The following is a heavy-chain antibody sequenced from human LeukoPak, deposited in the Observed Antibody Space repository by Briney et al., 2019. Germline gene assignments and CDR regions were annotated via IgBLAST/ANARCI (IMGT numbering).Heavy chain of an antibody. CDR2: IYSGGST. D-gene: IGHD2-2*01. Sequence: GGSLRLSCAASGFTFDDYAMHWVRQAPGKGLEWVSAIYSGGSTYYADSVKGRFTISRDNSKNTLYLQMNSLRAEDTAGYYCARAYAYVGRTAPGALGWWGQGTLVTVSS. CDR1: GFTFDDYA. J-gene: IGHJ4*02. CDR3: ARAYAYVGRTAPGALGW. V-gene: IGHV3-53*01.